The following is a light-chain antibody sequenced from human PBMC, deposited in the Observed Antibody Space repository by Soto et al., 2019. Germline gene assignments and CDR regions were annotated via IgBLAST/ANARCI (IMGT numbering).Light chain of an antibody. V-gene: IGKV1-33*01. J-gene: IGKJ3*01. CDR3: QQNADLPLT. CDR1: QDIGNK. CDR2: AAS. Sequence: DIQMTQSPSSLSASVGDRVTITCQASQDIGNKLSWYHQKPGKAPKLLIYAASNLETGVPSRFSGSGSRTDFIFTITSLQPEDVGTYYCQQNADLPLTLGPGTKVDLK.